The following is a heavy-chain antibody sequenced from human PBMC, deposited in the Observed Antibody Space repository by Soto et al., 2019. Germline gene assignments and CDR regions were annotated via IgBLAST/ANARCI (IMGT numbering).Heavy chain of an antibody. CDR1: GGSISSYY. CDR2: IYYSGNT. CDR3: ARGRLEAVVPAADSYYYYHCGIDV. D-gene: IGHD2-2*01. Sequence: SETLSLTCTVSGGSISSYYWSWIRQPPGKGLEWIGYIYYSGNTSYNPSLKSRGTISVDTSKNQFSLKLSSVTAADTAVYYCARGRLEAVVPAADSYYYYHCGIDVWGQGTTVSVSS. V-gene: IGHV4-59*01. J-gene: IGHJ6*02.